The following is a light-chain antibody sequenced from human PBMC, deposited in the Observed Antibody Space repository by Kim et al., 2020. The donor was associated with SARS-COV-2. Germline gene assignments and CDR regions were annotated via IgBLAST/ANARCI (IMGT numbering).Light chain of an antibody. CDR1: QSVKNT. CDR2: GGS. CDR3: QKYASWPRT. Sequence: VMTQSPATLYVSPGERVTLSCRASQSVKNTLAWYQQKAAQAPRRLIYGGSTRETGVPDRFSGRGSGTDFTLTISSLQSEDFGVYYCQKYASWPRTFGHGTKVDIK. J-gene: IGKJ1*01. V-gene: IGKV3-15*01.